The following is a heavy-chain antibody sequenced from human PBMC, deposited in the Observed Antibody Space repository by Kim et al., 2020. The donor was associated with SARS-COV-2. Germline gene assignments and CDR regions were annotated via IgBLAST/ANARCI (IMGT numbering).Heavy chain of an antibody. CDR3: ASSRNYYDSSGCDY. J-gene: IGHJ4*02. Sequence: ASVKVSCKASGYTFTSYGISWVRQAPGQGLEWMGWISAYNGNTNYAQKLQGRVTMTTDTSTSTAYMELRSLRSDDTAVYYCASSRNYYDSSGCDYWGQGTVVTVSS. V-gene: IGHV1-18*01. CDR1: GYTFTSYG. CDR2: ISAYNGNT. D-gene: IGHD3-22*01.